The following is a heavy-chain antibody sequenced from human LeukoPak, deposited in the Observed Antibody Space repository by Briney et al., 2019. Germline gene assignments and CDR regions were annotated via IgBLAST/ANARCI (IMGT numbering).Heavy chain of an antibody. D-gene: IGHD3-3*01. Sequence: PGGSLRLSCADSGFTFRSYSMTWVRQAPGKGLEWVSSISSSSSYIYYADSVKGRFTISRDNAKNSLYLQMNSLRAEDTAVYYCARDLGDFWSGYYGYWGQGTLVTVSS. CDR3: ARDLGDFWSGYYGY. CDR2: ISSSSSYI. CDR1: GFTFRSYS. J-gene: IGHJ4*02. V-gene: IGHV3-21*01.